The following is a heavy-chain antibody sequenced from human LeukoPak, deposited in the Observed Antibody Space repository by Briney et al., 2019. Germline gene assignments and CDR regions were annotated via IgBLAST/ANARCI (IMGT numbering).Heavy chain of an antibody. Sequence: GPSVKVSCNASGYTFTIDDIPWARQPPGQGLEWMGWISPNRGDTNYAQKFQVRVTMTTDSSNSTAYMELRSLRSDDKAAYYCASDPGCKDNYYDSRGRSDYWGKGTLVTVSS. CDR2: ISPNRGDT. CDR3: ASDPGCKDNYYDSRGRSDY. D-gene: IGHD3-22*01. CDR1: GYTFTIDD. V-gene: IGHV1-2*02. J-gene: IGHJ4*02.